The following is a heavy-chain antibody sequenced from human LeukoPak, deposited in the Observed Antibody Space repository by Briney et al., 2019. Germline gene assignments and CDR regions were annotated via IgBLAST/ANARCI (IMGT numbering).Heavy chain of an antibody. V-gene: IGHV3-48*02. CDR3: ARDWVAPCDY. D-gene: IGHD5-12*01. J-gene: IGHJ4*02. CDR2: ISSGSSIV. CDR1: GFSFSTYS. Sequence: GGSLRLSCAASGFSFSTYSMNWVRQAPGKGLEWVSYISSGSSIVYYADSVKGRFTISRDNAKNSLYLHMNSLRDEDTAVYYCARDWVAPCDYWGQGTLVTVSS.